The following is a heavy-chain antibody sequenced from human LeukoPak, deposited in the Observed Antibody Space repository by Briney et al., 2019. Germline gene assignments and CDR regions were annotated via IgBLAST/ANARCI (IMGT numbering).Heavy chain of an antibody. J-gene: IGHJ5*02. CDR2: INPSGGST. V-gene: IGHV1-46*01. D-gene: IGHD5-12*01. Sequence: ASVKVSCKASGYTFTSYYMHWVRQAPGQGLEWMGIINPSGGSTSYAQKFQGRVTMTRDMSTSTVYMEPRSLRSEDTAVYYCARDFNSGYDHWGQGTLVTVSS. CDR3: ARDFNSGYDH. CDR1: GYTFTSYY.